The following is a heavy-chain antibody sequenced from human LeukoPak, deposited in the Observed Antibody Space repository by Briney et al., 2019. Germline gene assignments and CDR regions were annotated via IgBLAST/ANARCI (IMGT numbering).Heavy chain of an antibody. V-gene: IGHV4-38-2*02. Sequence: SSETLSLTCTVSGYSISSGYYWGWIRQPPGKGLEWIGSIYHSGSTYYNPSLKSRVTISVDTSKNQFSLKLSSVTAADTAVYYCARRSRGVKHWFDPWGQGTLVTVSS. CDR3: ARRSRGVKHWFDP. J-gene: IGHJ5*02. D-gene: IGHD3-10*01. CDR1: GYSISSGYY. CDR2: IYHSGST.